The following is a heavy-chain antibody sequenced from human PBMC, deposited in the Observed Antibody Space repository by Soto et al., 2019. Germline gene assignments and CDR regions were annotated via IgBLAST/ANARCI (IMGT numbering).Heavy chain of an antibody. Sequence: QVQLVESGGGVVQPGRSLRLSCVASGFAFSTYGIHWVRQAPGKGLEWVAVIWYDGSIKYYADSVKGRFTISRDNSKTTLYLQMKSLRADDTAVYYCARASGPFDYWGQGTQVTVSS. J-gene: IGHJ4*02. CDR3: ARASGPFDY. D-gene: IGHD5-12*01. CDR1: GFAFSTYG. CDR2: IWYDGSIK. V-gene: IGHV3-33*01.